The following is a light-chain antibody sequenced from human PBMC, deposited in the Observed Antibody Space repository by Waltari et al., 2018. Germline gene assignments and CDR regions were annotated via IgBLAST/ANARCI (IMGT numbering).Light chain of an antibody. Sequence: EVVLTQSPVTLSLAAGERATLSCRASESVSNDLAWYQQKPGQSPRLLIYDTSKRATGIPARFSGSGYGTDFTLTINNLEAEDFALYYCQQGSILPLTFGGGTNVEIK. J-gene: IGKJ4*01. V-gene: IGKV3-11*01. CDR3: QQGSILPLT. CDR2: DTS. CDR1: ESVSND.